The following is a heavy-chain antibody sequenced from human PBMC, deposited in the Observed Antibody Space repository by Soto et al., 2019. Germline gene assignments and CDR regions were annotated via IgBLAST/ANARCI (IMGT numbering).Heavy chain of an antibody. Sequence: GESLKISCKGSGYSFTSYWISWVRQMPGKGLEWMGRIDPSDSYTNYSPSFQGHVTISADKSISTAYLQWSSLKASDTAMYYCARSPYYYDSSGYPFDYWGQGTLVTVSS. CDR2: IDPSDSYT. D-gene: IGHD3-22*01. J-gene: IGHJ4*02. CDR3: ARSPYYYDSSGYPFDY. CDR1: GYSFTSYW. V-gene: IGHV5-10-1*01.